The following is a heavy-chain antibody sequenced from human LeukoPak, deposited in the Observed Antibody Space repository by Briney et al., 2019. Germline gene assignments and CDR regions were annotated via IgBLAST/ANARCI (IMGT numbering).Heavy chain of an antibody. Sequence: SVKVSCKASGGTFISYAISWVRQAPGQGLEWMGRIIPILGIANYAQKFQGRVTITADKSTSTAYMELSSLRSEDTAVYYCARLRFLKWLFYYGMDVWGQGTTVTVSS. CDR2: IIPILGIA. J-gene: IGHJ6*02. D-gene: IGHD3-3*01. V-gene: IGHV1-69*04. CDR1: GGTFISYA. CDR3: ARLRFLKWLFYYGMDV.